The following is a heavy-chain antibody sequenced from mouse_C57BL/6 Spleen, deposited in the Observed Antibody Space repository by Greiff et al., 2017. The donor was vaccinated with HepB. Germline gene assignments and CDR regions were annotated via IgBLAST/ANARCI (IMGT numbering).Heavy chain of an antibody. CDR2: IYWDDDK. J-gene: IGHJ3*01. CDR3: ARRERTLAWFAY. D-gene: IGHD6-1*01. CDR1: GFSLSTSGMG. V-gene: IGHV8-12*01. Sequence: QVTLKVSGPGLLQSSQTLSLTCSFSGFSLSTSGMGVSWIRQPSGKGLEWLAHIYWDDDKRYNPSLKSRLTISNDTSRNQVFLKITSVDTADTATYYCARRERTLAWFAYWGQGTLVTVSA.